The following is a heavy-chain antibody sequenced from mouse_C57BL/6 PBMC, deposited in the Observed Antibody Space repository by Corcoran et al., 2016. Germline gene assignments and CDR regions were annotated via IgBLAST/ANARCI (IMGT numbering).Heavy chain of an antibody. CDR3: ARNDYDENSAMDY. Sequence: QVQLQQSGAELVKPGASVKISCKASGYAFSSYWMNWVKQRPGKGLEWIGQIYPGDGDTNYNGKFKGKATLTADKSSSTAYMQLSSLTSEDSAVYFCARNDYDENSAMDYWGQGTSVTVSS. J-gene: IGHJ4*01. V-gene: IGHV1-80*01. D-gene: IGHD2-4*01. CDR2: IYPGDGDT. CDR1: GYAFSSYW.